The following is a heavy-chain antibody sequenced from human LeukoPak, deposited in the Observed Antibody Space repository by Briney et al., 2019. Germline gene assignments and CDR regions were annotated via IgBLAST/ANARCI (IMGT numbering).Heavy chain of an antibody. Sequence: SETVSLTCTVSGGSINTYYWSWIRQPPGRGLEWIGYIYYSGNTNYNPSLKSRVTISVDTSKNQFSLKLSSVTAADTAVYYCARTRDDGAFDIWGHGTMVTVSS. CDR2: IYYSGNT. CDR1: GGSINTYY. V-gene: IGHV4-59*08. J-gene: IGHJ3*02. D-gene: IGHD3-3*01. CDR3: ARTRDDGAFDI.